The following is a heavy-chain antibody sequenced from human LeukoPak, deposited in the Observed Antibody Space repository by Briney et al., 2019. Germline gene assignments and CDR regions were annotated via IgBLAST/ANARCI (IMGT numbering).Heavy chain of an antibody. Sequence: GASVKVSCKASGYTFTGYYIHWVRQAPGQGLEWMGWINPNNGATNYAQKFQGRITMTRDTSITTAYMELSSLRSDDTAIYYCVRDVVVVVGASRSNFYFYMDVWGKGTTVTVSS. V-gene: IGHV1-2*02. J-gene: IGHJ6*03. CDR2: INPNNGAT. D-gene: IGHD2-15*01. CDR3: VRDVVVVVGASRSNFYFYMDV. CDR1: GYTFTGYY.